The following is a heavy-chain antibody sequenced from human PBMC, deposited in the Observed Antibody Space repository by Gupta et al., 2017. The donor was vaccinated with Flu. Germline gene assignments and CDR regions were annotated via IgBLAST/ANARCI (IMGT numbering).Heavy chain of an antibody. V-gene: IGHV3-30*03. CDR1: GVTFRPCG. Sequence: VQLVVSGGAAVQPGRSLRLSCPASGVTFRPCGFHWVRQPPDKGLEWVAFITHDGSEISYADSVRGRVTISRDNSKGALFLQLHSVSTEDTGVYFCARDGAHRDVDYWGQGTLVTVSS. J-gene: IGHJ4*02. CDR3: ARDGAHRDVDY. CDR2: ITHDGSEI. D-gene: IGHD2-21*01.